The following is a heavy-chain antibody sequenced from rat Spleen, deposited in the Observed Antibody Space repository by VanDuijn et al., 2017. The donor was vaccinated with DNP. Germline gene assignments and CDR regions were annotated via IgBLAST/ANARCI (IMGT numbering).Heavy chain of an antibody. Sequence: EVQLVESGGGLVQPGRSLKLSCAASGFTFSSFPMAWVRQAPTKGLEWVTSISSSAGSTSYRDSVKGRFTISRDNAKSTLYLQMDSLRSEDTATYYCASLNNYNWFAYWGQGTLVTVSS. V-gene: IGHV5-46*01. CDR1: GFTFSSFP. D-gene: IGHD1-10*01. CDR2: ISSSAGST. J-gene: IGHJ3*01. CDR3: ASLNNYNWFAY.